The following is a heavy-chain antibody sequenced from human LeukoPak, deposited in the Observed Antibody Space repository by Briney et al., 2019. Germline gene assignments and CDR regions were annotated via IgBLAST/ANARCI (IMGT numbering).Heavy chain of an antibody. D-gene: IGHD3-10*01. J-gene: IGHJ4*02. CDR3: ARATSGSYYYFDS. Sequence: SETLSLTCTVSGGSISSYHWSWIRQPAGKGLEWIGRIYSSGNTNYNPSLKSRVTMSVDTSKDQFSLKLSSVTAADTALYYCARATSGSYYYFDSWGRGTLVTVSS. CDR1: GGSISSYH. V-gene: IGHV4-4*07. CDR2: IYSSGNT.